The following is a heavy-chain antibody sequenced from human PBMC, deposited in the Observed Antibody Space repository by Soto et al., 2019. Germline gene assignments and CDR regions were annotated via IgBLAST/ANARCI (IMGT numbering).Heavy chain of an antibody. CDR2: IIPIFGTA. V-gene: IGHV1-69*13. D-gene: IGHD2-2*01. CDR1: GGTFSSYA. CDR3: ARGRYCISTSCLGY. Sequence: VASVKVSCKASGGTFSSYAISWVRQAPGQGLEWMGGIIPIFGTANYAQKFQGRVTITADESTSTAYMELSSLRSEDTAVYYCARGRYCISTSCLGYWGQGTLVTVSS. J-gene: IGHJ4*02.